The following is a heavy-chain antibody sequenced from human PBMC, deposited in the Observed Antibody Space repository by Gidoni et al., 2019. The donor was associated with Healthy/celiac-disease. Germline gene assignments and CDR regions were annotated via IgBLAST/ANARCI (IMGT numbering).Heavy chain of an antibody. CDR2: IRSKANSYAT. Sequence: EVQLVESGGGLVQPGGSLKLSCAASGFTFSGSAMPWVRQASGKGLGWVGRIRSKANSYATAYAASVKGRFTISRDDSKNTAYLQMNSLKTEDTAVYYCTSSATNRYCSSTSCQYYYYYGMDVWGQGTTVTVSS. D-gene: IGHD2-2*01. CDR1: GFTFSGSA. CDR3: TSSATNRYCSSTSCQYYYYYGMDV. V-gene: IGHV3-73*02. J-gene: IGHJ6*02.